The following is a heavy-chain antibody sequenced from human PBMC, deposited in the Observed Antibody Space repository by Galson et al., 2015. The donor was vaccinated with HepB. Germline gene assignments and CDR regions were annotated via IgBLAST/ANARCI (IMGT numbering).Heavy chain of an antibody. J-gene: IGHJ6*02. CDR3: AKLRIRGTGSLHYHGMDV. CDR2: IWHDGSNK. D-gene: IGHD3-10*01. V-gene: IGHV3-33*06. Sequence: SLRLSCAASGFNFNNFGMYWVRQAPGKGLEWVSFIWHDGSNKHYGDSVKGRFTISSDNSRNTVYLQMNRLRVEDTAMYYCAKLRIRGTGSLHYHGMDVWGQGTTVTVSS. CDR1: GFNFNNFG.